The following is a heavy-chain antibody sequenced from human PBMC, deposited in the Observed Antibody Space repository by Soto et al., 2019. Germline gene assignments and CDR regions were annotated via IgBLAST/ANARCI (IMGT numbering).Heavy chain of an antibody. J-gene: IGHJ5*02. Sequence: ASVKVSCKASGYTFTSYDINWVRQATGQGLEWMGWMNPNSGNTGYAQKFQGRVTMTRNTSISTAYMELSSLRSEDTAVYYCARGRRPITMIVVVIRGDWFDPWGQGTLVTVSS. D-gene: IGHD3-22*01. CDR2: MNPNSGNT. V-gene: IGHV1-8*01. CDR1: GYTFTSYD. CDR3: ARGRRPITMIVVVIRGDWFDP.